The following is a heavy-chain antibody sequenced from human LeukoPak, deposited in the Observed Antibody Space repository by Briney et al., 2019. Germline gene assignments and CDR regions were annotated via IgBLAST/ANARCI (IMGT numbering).Heavy chain of an antibody. CDR3: AKSRGSTLFDY. V-gene: IGHV3-9*01. Sequence: PGGSLRLSCAASGFTFDDYAMHWVRQAPGKGLEWVSGISWNSGSIGYADSVKGRFTISRDNAKNCLYLQMYSLRAEDTAIYYCAKSRGSTLFDYWGQGTLVTVSS. D-gene: IGHD1-26*01. J-gene: IGHJ4*02. CDR1: GFTFDDYA. CDR2: ISWNSGSI.